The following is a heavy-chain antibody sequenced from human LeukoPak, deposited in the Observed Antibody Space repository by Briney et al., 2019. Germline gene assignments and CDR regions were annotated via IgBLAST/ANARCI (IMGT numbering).Heavy chain of an antibody. CDR3: VFSQGG. D-gene: IGHD2/OR15-2a*01. J-gene: IGHJ4*02. CDR1: GFTFSSYA. Sequence: GGSLRLSCTASGFTFSSYAMSWVRQAPGGGLEWVSAINGNDGRTYYADSVKGRFTISRDNSKNTLYLQMNSLRAEDTAVYYCVFSQGGWGQGTLVTVSS. CDR2: INGNDGRT. V-gene: IGHV3-23*01.